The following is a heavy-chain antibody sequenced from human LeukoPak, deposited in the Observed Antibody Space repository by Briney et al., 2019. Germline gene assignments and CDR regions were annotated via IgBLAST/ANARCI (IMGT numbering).Heavy chain of an antibody. CDR1: GFTFSSYW. CDR2: IKQEGSER. D-gene: IGHD3-16*01. Sequence: GGSLRLSCAASGFTFSSYWMSWVRQAPGKGLEWVANIKQEGSERYYVDSVKGRFTISRDNAKNSLYLQMNSLRAEDTAVYYCARGLRPYYYYYMDVWGKGTTVTVSS. CDR3: ARGLRPYYYYYMDV. J-gene: IGHJ6*03. V-gene: IGHV3-7*01.